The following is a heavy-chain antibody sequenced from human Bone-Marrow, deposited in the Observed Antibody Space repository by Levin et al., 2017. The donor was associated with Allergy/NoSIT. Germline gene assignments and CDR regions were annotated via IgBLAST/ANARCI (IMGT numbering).Heavy chain of an antibody. CDR1: GFTFSDYN. D-gene: IGHD2-2*01. V-gene: IGHV3-21*01. J-gene: IGHJ5*02. CDR2: ISGSSSYR. CDR3: AREGGDLVIVPAAASGTWFDP. Sequence: PGESLKISCAASGFTFSDYNMNWLRQSPGKGLEWVSSISGSSSYRYYADSVKGRFTISRDNAKNSLYLQMSSLRAEDTAIYYCAREGGDLVIVPAAASGTWFDPWGQGTLVTVSS.